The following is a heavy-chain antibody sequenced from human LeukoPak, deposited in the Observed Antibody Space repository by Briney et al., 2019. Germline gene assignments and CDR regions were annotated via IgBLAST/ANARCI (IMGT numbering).Heavy chain of an antibody. CDR2: ISWNSGSI. J-gene: IGHJ4*02. CDR3: AKDSRVTMIVVPNAFDI. CDR1: GFTFDDYA. D-gene: IGHD3-22*01. Sequence: GGSLRLSCAASGFTFDDYAMHWVRQAPGKGLVWVSGISWNSGSIGYADSVKGRFTISRDNAKNSLYLQMNSLRAEDTALYYCAKDSRVTMIVVPNAFDIWGRGTLVTVSS. V-gene: IGHV3-9*01.